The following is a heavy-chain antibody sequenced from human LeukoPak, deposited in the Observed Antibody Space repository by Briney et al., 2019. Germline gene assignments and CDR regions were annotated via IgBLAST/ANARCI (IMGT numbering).Heavy chain of an antibody. D-gene: IGHD1-26*01. J-gene: IGHJ4*02. CDR2: INHSGST. CDR1: GGSFSGYY. Sequence: SETLSLTCAVYGGSFSGYYWSWIRQPPGKGLEWIGEINHSGSTNYNPSLKSRVTISVDTSKNQFSLKLSSVTAADTAVYYCARGRNLVGATRACRLDYWGQGTLVTVSS. V-gene: IGHV4-34*01. CDR3: ARGRNLVGATRACRLDY.